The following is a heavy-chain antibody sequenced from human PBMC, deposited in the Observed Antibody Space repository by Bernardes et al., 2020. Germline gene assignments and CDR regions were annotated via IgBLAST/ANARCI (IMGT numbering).Heavy chain of an antibody. CDR2: IYYSGST. J-gene: IGHJ4*02. D-gene: IGHD6-13*01. CDR3: AREGEGAAAGIDY. CDR1: GGSISSYY. Sequence: SETLSLTCTVSGGSISSYYWSWIRQPPGKGLEWIGYIYYSGSTNYNPSLKSRVTISVDTSKNQFSLKLSSVTAADTAVYYCAREGEGAAAGIDYWGQGTLVTVSS. V-gene: IGHV4-59*01.